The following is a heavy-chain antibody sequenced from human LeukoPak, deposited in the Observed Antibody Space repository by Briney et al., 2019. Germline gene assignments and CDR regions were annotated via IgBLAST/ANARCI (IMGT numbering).Heavy chain of an antibody. Sequence: ASVKVSCKASGYTFTGYYMHWVRQAPGQGLEWMGWINPNSGGTNYAQKFQGRVTMTRDTSISTAYMELSRLRSDDTAVYYCARAPQYSSGWCPSDYWGQGTLVTVSS. CDR2: INPNSGGT. J-gene: IGHJ4*02. CDR3: ARAPQYSSGWCPSDY. CDR1: GYTFTGYY. V-gene: IGHV1-2*02. D-gene: IGHD6-19*01.